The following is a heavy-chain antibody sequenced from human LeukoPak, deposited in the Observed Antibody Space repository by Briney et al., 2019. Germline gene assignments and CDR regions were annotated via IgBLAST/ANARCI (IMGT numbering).Heavy chain of an antibody. CDR1: GGSISSSSYY. J-gene: IGHJ4*02. V-gene: IGHV4-39*01. D-gene: IGHD6-13*01. CDR3: ARHVPSSIAAAGAYYFDY. Sequence: NPSETLSLTCTVSGGSISSSSYYWGWIRQPPGKGLEWIGSIYYSGSTYYNPSLKSRVTISVDTPKNQFSLKLSSVTAADTAVYYCARHVPSSIAAAGAYYFDYWGQGNLVTVSS. CDR2: IYYSGST.